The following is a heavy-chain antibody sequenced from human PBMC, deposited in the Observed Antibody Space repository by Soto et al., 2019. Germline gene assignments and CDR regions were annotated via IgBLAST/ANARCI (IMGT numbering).Heavy chain of an antibody. D-gene: IGHD3-3*01. CDR1: GGSISSGDYY. Sequence: QVQLQESGPGLVKPSQTLSLTCTVSGGSISSGDYYWSWIRQPPGKGLEWIGYIYYSGSTYYNPSLKSRVTISVDTSKNQFSLKLSSVTAADTAVYYCARGRFLEWLLSGGFDPWGQGTRVTVSS. CDR3: ARGRFLEWLLSGGFDP. V-gene: IGHV4-30-4*01. CDR2: IYYSGST. J-gene: IGHJ5*02.